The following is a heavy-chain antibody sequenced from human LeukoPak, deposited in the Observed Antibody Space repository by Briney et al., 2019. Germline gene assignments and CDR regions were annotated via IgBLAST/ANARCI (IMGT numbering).Heavy chain of an antibody. D-gene: IGHD2-2*01. CDR2: INPNSGGT. CDR1: GYTFTGYY. CDR3: ARSRVVPAAPPDY. J-gene: IGHJ4*02. Sequence: ASVKVSCKASGYTFTGYYMHWVRQAPGQGLEWMGWINPNSGGTNYAQKFQGRVTMARDTSISTAYMELSRLRSDDTAVYYCARSRVVPAAPPDYWGQGTLVTVSS. V-gene: IGHV1-2*02.